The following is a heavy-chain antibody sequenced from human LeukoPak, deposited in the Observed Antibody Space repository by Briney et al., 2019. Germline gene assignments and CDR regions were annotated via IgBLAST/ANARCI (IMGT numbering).Heavy chain of an antibody. CDR3: AKDTEYYDSSGYFYFQH. V-gene: IGHV3-66*01. CDR2: IYSGGST. D-gene: IGHD3-22*01. J-gene: IGHJ1*01. Sequence: PGGSLRLSCAASGFTVSSNYMSWVRQAPGKGLEWVSVIYSGGSTYYADSVKGRFTISRDNSKNTLYLQMNSLRAEDAAVYYCAKDTEYYDSSGYFYFQHWGQGTLVTVSS. CDR1: GFTVSSNY.